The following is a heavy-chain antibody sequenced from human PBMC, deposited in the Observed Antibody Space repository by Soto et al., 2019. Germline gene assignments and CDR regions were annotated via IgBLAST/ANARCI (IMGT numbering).Heavy chain of an antibody. CDR3: AKGAVTSIFAYFDY. CDR1: GFTFDDYA. CDR2: ISWDSGNI. V-gene: IGHV3-9*01. J-gene: IGHJ4*02. D-gene: IGHD3-3*01. Sequence: EVHLVESGGGLVQPGRSLRLSCAASGFTFDDYAIHCVRQVPGKGLEWVPSISWDSGNIVYAVSVKGRFTISRDSANNTLYLQVNSLAAEDTVLYYCAKGAVTSIFAYFDYWGQGTLVTVSS.